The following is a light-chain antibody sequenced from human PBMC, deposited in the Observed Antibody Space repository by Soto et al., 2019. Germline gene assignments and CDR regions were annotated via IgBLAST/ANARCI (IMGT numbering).Light chain of an antibody. CDR3: GTWDSSLSAWV. J-gene: IGLJ3*02. CDR1: SSNIGNNY. V-gene: IGLV1-51*01. Sequence: QSALTQPPSVSAAPGQKVTISCSGSSSNIGNNYVSWYQQLPGTAPKLLIYDNNKRPSGIPDRFSGSKSGTSATLGITGLQTGDEADYYCGTWDSSLSAWVFGRGTKLTVL. CDR2: DNN.